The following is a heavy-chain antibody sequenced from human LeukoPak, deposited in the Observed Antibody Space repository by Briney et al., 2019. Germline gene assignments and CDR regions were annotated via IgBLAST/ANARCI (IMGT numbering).Heavy chain of an antibody. V-gene: IGHV3-23*01. D-gene: IGHD2-21*02. CDR1: GFIFSSDA. Sequence: GGSLRLSCAASGFIFSSDAMRWVRPPQGRGLEWVSAISSSGGSTYYADSVEGRFTIYRDNSKNTLYLQMNSLRAEDTAVYYCAKDRNIGVVTAIFDYWGQGTLVTVSS. J-gene: IGHJ4*02. CDR2: ISSSGGST. CDR3: AKDRNIGVVTAIFDY.